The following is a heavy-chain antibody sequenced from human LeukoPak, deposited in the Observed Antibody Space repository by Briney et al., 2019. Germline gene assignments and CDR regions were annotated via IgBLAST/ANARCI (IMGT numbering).Heavy chain of an antibody. J-gene: IGHJ3*02. CDR3: ARNKRMTPNDAFDI. Sequence: GGSLRLSCAASGFTVSSSYMNWVRQVPGKGLEWVSVIYRDGTTYYADSVKGRFTISRDNSKNTLYLQMNSLRAEDTAMYYCARNKRMTPNDAFDIWGQGTVVTVPS. CDR1: GFTVSSSY. CDR2: IYRDGTT. V-gene: IGHV3-53*01. D-gene: IGHD2-15*01.